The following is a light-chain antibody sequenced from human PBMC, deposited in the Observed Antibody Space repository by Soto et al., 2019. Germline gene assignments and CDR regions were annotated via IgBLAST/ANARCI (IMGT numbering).Light chain of an antibody. CDR1: SSDVGGYNY. V-gene: IGLV2-14*01. CDR2: DVS. CDR3: SSYTRSSTLGV. J-gene: IGLJ1*01. Sequence: QSVLTQPASVSGSPGQSITISCTGTSSDVGGYNYVSWYQQHPGKAPKLMIYDVSNRPSGVSNRFSGSKSGNTASLTISGLQAEDEADYYCSSYTRSSTLGVFGTGTKATVL.